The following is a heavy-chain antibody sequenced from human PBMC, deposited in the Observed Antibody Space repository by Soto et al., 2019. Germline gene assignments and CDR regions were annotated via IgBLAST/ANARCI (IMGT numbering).Heavy chain of an antibody. V-gene: IGHV3-48*02. CDR3: AREGGRHCSPSRCYNAFDI. Sequence: PGGSLRLSCASSGFPFSAFSMNWARQAPGKGLEWVAYISSSGSTIYYADSVKGRFTISRDNAKTSLYLQMDSLRDEDTAVYYCAREGGRHCSPSRCYNAFDIWGQGTTVTVSS. D-gene: IGHD2-15*01. CDR2: ISSSGSTI. CDR1: GFPFSAFS. J-gene: IGHJ3*02.